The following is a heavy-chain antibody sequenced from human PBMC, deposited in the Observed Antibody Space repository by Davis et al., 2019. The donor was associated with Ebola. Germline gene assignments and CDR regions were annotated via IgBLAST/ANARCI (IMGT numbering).Heavy chain of an antibody. CDR1: GFTFDDYA. J-gene: IGHJ6*02. Sequence: SLKIPCAASGFTFDDYAMHWVRQAPGKGLEWVSGISWNSGTIGYADSAKGRFTIPRDNAKNSLYLQMNSLRAEDTALYYCAKEQYNWNYSYGMDVWGQGTTVTVSS. CDR3: AKEQYNWNYSYGMDV. V-gene: IGHV3-9*01. CDR2: ISWNSGTI. D-gene: IGHD1-20*01.